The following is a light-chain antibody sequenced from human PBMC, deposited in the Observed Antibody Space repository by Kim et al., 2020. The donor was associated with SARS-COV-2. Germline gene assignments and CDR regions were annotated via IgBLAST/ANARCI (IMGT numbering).Light chain of an antibody. CDR2: KVS. J-gene: IGKJ2*01. V-gene: IGKV2-30*02. CDR1: QSLVHSDGNTY. CDR3: MQGTHWPPYT. Sequence: VVMTQSPLSLPVTLGQPASISCRSSQSLVHSDGNTYLNWFQQRPGQSPRRLIYKVSNRDSGVPDRFSGSGSGTDFTLKISRVEPEDVGVYYCMQGTHWPPYTFGQGTKLEI.